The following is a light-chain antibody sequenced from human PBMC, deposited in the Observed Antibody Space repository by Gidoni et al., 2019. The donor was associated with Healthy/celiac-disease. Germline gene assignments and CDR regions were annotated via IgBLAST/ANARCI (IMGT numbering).Light chain of an antibody. V-gene: IGKV3-11*01. CDR1: QSVSSY. J-gene: IGKJ3*01. Sequence: EIVLTQSPATLSLSPGERATLSCRASQSVSSYLAWYQQKPGQAPRLLIYDASNRATGIPARFSGSGSGTDFTLTISSLEPEDFAVYYCQQRSNWPSGHFGPGTKVDIK. CDR3: QQRSNWPSGH. CDR2: DAS.